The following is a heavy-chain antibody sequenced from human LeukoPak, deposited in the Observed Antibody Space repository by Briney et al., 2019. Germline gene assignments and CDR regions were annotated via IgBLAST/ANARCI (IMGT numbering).Heavy chain of an antibody. CDR1: GFIFSSYA. V-gene: IGHV3-30*18. D-gene: IGHD6-19*01. Sequence: PGGSLRLSCAASGFIFSSYAMHWVRQAPGKGLEWVAVISYDGSNKYYADSVKGRFTISRDNSKNTLYLQMNSLRAEDTAVYYCAKDILSSGWYGSNYWGQGTLVTVSS. J-gene: IGHJ4*02. CDR2: ISYDGSNK. CDR3: AKDILSSGWYGSNY.